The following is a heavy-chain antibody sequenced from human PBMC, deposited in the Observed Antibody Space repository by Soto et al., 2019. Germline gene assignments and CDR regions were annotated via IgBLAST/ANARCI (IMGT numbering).Heavy chain of an antibody. CDR2: TGYDGSKK. Sequence: QVLLVESGGGVVQPGRSLRLSCAASGFTFSSYSMHWVRQAPGKGLEWVAVTGYDGSKKYYADSVKGRFTISRDNSKNTLDLQMDSLRTEDTAVYYCARGEGYCSGGTCYRYFDYWGQGALVTVSS. CDR3: ARGEGYCSGGTCYRYFDY. D-gene: IGHD2-15*01. V-gene: IGHV3-30-3*01. CDR1: GFTFSSYS. J-gene: IGHJ4*02.